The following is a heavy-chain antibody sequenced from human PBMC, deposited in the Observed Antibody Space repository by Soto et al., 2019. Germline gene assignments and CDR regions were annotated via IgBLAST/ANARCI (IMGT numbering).Heavy chain of an antibody. CDR2: VIGTGFDT. D-gene: IGHD2-15*01. CDR3: AKATRGQCIGAHCYAFDF. Sequence: EVQLLESGGGLVQPGGSLRLSCAASGFTVTNYAMNWVRHSPGKGLEWVASVIGTGFDTYHAASVKGRFTISRDNSRNTMYLEMNRLRAEDTAMYHCAKATRGQCIGAHCYAFDFWGQGILVTVS. J-gene: IGHJ4*02. CDR1: GFTVTNYA. V-gene: IGHV3-23*01.